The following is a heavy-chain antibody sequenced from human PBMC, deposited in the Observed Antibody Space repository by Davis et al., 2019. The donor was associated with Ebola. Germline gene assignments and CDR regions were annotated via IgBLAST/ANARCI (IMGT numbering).Heavy chain of an antibody. V-gene: IGHV3-23*01. J-gene: IGHJ4*02. CDR2: ISHSGDDT. Sequence: GESLKISCAASGFTFSSYAMSWVRQAPGKGLEWVSSISHSGDDTYYADSVKGRFTISRDNAQNSLYLQMNHLRDEDTAVYYCARGGGCSGGSCWYADYWGQGTLVIVSS. CDR1: GFTFSSYA. D-gene: IGHD2-15*01. CDR3: ARGGGCSGGSCWYADY.